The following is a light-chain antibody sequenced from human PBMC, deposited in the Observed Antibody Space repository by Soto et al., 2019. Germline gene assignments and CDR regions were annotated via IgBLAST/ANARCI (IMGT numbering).Light chain of an antibody. Sequence: DIQMIQSPSSLSASVGDRVTIACQASQTISGWLAWYQQKPGKAPKLLIYKASTLKSGVPSRFSGSGSGTEFTLTISSLQPDDFATYCCQHYNSYSEAFGQGTKVDI. CDR1: QTISGW. V-gene: IGKV1-5*03. CDR2: KAS. CDR3: QHYNSYSEA. J-gene: IGKJ1*01.